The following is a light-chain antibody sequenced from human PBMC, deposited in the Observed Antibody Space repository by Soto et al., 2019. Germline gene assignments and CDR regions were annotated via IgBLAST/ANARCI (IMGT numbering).Light chain of an antibody. CDR1: QTISSW. CDR3: QQYNSCRA. CDR2: KAS. V-gene: IGKV1-5*03. J-gene: IGKJ1*01. Sequence: DIQMTQSPSTLSGSVGDRVTITCRASQTISSWLAWYQQKPGKAPKLLISKASSLESGVPSRFSGSGFGTEFTLTISSLQPDDFATYYCQQYNSCRAFGQGTKV.